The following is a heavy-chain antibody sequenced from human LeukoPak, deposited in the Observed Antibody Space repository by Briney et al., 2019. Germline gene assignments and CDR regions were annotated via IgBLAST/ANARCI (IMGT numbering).Heavy chain of an antibody. CDR3: ARTLRYFPIDY. J-gene: IGHJ4*02. CDR2: INHSGST. D-gene: IGHD3-9*01. Sequence: SETLSLTCAVYGGSFSGYYWSWVRQPPGKGLEWIGEINHSGSTNYNPSLKSRVTISVDTSKNQFSLKLSSVTAADTAVYYCARTLRYFPIDYWGQGTLVTVSS. CDR1: GGSFSGYY. V-gene: IGHV4-34*01.